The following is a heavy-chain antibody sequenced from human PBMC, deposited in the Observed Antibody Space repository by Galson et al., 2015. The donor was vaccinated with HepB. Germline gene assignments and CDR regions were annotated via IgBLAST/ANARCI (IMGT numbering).Heavy chain of an antibody. V-gene: IGHV1-46*03. CDR3: AIAGRNGYCSGGSCSSMDV. D-gene: IGHD2-15*01. J-gene: IGHJ6*02. CDR2: INPSGGST. Sequence: SVKVSCKASGYTFTSYYMHWVRQAPGQGLEWMGIINPSGGSTSYAQEFQGRVTMTRDTSTSTVYMELSSLRSEDTAVYYCAIAGRNGYCSGGSCSSMDVWGQGTTVTVSS. CDR1: GYTFTSYY.